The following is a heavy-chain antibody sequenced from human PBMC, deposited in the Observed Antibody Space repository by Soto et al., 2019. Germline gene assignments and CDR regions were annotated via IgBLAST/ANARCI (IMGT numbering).Heavy chain of an antibody. CDR3: ARSQDSSGYWNNCFYP. Sequence: QVQLVQSGAEVKKPGSSVKVSCKASGGTFSTYTITWVRQAPGQGLEWKGGIIPIFGTANYPQKFQGRVTITADESTSTAYMEMGSLRSEDTAVYYCARSQDSSGYWNNCFYPWGEGTLVTVSS. J-gene: IGHJ5*02. V-gene: IGHV1-69*01. CDR2: IIPIFGTA. CDR1: GGTFSTYT. D-gene: IGHD3-22*01.